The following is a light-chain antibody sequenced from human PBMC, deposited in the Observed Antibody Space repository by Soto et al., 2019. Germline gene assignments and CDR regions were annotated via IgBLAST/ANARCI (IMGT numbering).Light chain of an antibody. J-gene: IGLJ2*01. Sequence: QSALTQPASVSGSPGQSITISCTGTSSDVGGYNHVSWYQQHPGKAPKLMIYDVTDRPSGVSKRFSRSKSGNTASLAISGLQAEDEADYYCNSYTSTKTLVFGGGTKVTVL. V-gene: IGLV2-14*03. CDR3: NSYTSTKTLV. CDR2: DVT. CDR1: SSDVGGYNH.